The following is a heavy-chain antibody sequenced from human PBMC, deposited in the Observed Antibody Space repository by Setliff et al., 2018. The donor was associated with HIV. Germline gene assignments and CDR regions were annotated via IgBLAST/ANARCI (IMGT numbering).Heavy chain of an antibody. CDR3: AGSARAGSDYYYDGMDV. CDR2: FYYSGST. CDR1: GDSISRSRYY. V-gene: IGHV4-39*01. Sequence: SETLSLTCVVSGDSISRSRYYWGWIRQPPGKGLEWIGSFYYSGSTSYNPSLKSRATISGDTSKIQVSLRLSSVTAADTAVYYCAGSARAGSDYYYDGMDVWGQGTTVTVSS. J-gene: IGHJ6*02. D-gene: IGHD6-13*01.